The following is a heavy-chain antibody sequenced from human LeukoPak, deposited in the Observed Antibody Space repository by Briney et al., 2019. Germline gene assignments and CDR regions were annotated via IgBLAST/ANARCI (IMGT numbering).Heavy chain of an antibody. J-gene: IGHJ6*02. CDR1: GGSISSTTHY. V-gene: IGHV4-39*07. CDR2: IYYSGPT. CDR3: AREAKPANAAGLDV. Sequence: SETLSLTCTVSGGSISSTTHYWGWIRQPPGAPLEWIANIYYSGPTAYNQALQSRVTISIETSKNEFSLTLKSVTAADTAVYFCAREAKPANAAGLDVWGQGTTVTVSS. D-gene: IGHD4/OR15-4a*01.